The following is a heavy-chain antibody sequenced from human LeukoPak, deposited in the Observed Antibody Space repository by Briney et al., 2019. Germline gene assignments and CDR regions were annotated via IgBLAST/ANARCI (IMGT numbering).Heavy chain of an antibody. CDR2: MNPNSGNT. CDR3: ARTDGGYFS. D-gene: IGHD4-17*01. J-gene: IGHJ5*01. V-gene: IGHV1-8*03. Sequence: ASVKVSCKASGYTFTSYDINWVRQATGEALEWMGWMNPNSGNTGYAQKFQGRVTISRNTYISTAYMELRTQRSGDTPVCLFARTDGGYFSWGQGTLVTVSS. CDR1: GYTFTSYD.